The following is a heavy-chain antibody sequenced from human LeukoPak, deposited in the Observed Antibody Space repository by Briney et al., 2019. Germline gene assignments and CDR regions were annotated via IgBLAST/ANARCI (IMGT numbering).Heavy chain of an antibody. V-gene: IGHV1-8*01. CDR1: GYTFTSYD. J-gene: IGHJ4*02. D-gene: IGHD3-16*01. Sequence: ASVKVSCKASGYTFTSYDINWVRQATGQGLGWMGWMNPNSGNTGYAQKFQGRVTMTRNTSISTAYMELSSLRSEDTAVYYCARGSDDYVWGINDYWGQGTLVTVSS. CDR2: MNPNSGNT. CDR3: ARGSDDYVWGINDY.